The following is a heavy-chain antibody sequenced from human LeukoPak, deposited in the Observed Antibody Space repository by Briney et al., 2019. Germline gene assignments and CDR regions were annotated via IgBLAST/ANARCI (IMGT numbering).Heavy chain of an antibody. CDR2: MYPGDSDT. J-gene: IGHJ4*02. V-gene: IGHV5-51*01. Sequence: GESLKISCKDSAYSFTNYWIGWVRQMPGKGLGWMGIMYPGDSDTRYSPSFQGQVTISADKSINTAYLQWSSLKASDTAIYYCARSNGVGATQYWGQGTLVTVSS. D-gene: IGHD1-26*01. CDR3: ARSNGVGATQY. CDR1: AYSFTNYW.